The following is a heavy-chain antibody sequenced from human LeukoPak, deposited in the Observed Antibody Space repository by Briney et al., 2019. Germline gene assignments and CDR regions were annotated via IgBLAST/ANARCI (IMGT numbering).Heavy chain of an antibody. V-gene: IGHV4-39*01. CDR3: ARLLNWFDP. CDR1: GGSISSSSYY. Sequence: SETLSLTCTVSGGSISSSSYYWGWIRQPPGKGLEWIGSIYYSGSTYYNPYLKSRVTISVDTSKNQFSLKMSSVTAADTAVYYCARLLNWFDPWGQGTLVTVSS. CDR2: IYYSGST. J-gene: IGHJ5*02.